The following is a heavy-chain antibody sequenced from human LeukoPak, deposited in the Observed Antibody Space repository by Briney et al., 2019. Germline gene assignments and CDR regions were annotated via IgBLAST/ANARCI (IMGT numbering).Heavy chain of an antibody. CDR1: GYTFTSYD. V-gene: IGHV1-8*01. D-gene: IGHD6-13*01. Sequence: ASVKVSYKASGYTFTSYDINWVRQATGQGLEWMGWMNPNSGNTGYAQKFQGRVTMTRNTSISTAYMELSSLRSEDTAVYYCARDLSSWYEGISDYWGQGTLVTVSS. CDR3: ARDLSSWYEGISDY. J-gene: IGHJ4*02. CDR2: MNPNSGNT.